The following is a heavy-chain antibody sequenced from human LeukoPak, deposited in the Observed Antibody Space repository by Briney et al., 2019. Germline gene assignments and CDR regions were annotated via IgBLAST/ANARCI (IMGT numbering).Heavy chain of an antibody. V-gene: IGHV4-59*01. Sequence: SETLSLTCTVSGGSISSYYWSWIRQPPGKGLEWIGYIYYSGSTNYNPSLKSRVTISVDTSKNQFSLKLSSVTAADTAVYYCARERWRVTMVRGVPEGWFDPWGQGTLVTVSS. CDR2: IYYSGST. CDR1: GGSISSYY. J-gene: IGHJ5*02. D-gene: IGHD3-10*01. CDR3: ARERWRVTMVRGVPEGWFDP.